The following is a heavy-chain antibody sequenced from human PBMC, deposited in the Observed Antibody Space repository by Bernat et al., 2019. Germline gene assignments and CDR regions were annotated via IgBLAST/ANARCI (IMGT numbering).Heavy chain of an antibody. Sequence: QVQLVESGGCVVQPGRSLRLSCAASGFTFSSYAMHWVRQAPGKGLEWVAVISYDGSNKYYADSVKGRFTISRDNSKNTLYLQMNSLRAEDTAVYYCARCIAARRPGAFDIWGQGTMVTVSS. V-gene: IGHV3-30*01. CDR1: GFTFSSYA. J-gene: IGHJ3*02. CDR3: ARCIAARRPGAFDI. CDR2: ISYDGSNK. D-gene: IGHD6-6*01.